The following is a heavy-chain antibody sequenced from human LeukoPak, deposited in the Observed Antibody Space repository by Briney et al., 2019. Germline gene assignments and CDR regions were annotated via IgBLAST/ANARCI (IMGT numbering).Heavy chain of an antibody. CDR3: ARDGYNLYYYYGMDV. V-gene: IGHV3-48*04. D-gene: IGHD5-24*01. CDR2: ISSSGSII. Sequence: GGSLRLSCAASGFTFNNAWMNWVRQAPGKGLEWVSYISSSGSIIYYADSVKGRFTISRDNAKNSLYLQMNSLRAEDTAVYYCARDGYNLYYYYGMDVWGQGTTVTVSS. J-gene: IGHJ6*02. CDR1: GFTFNNAW.